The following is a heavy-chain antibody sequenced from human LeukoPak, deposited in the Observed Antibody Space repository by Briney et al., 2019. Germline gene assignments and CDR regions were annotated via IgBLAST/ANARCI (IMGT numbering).Heavy chain of an antibody. Sequence: PGGSLRLSCAASGFTFSSYSMNWVRQAPGKGLEWVSSISSSSSYIYYADSVKGRFTISRDNAKNSLYLQMNSLRAEDTAVYYCARDYDYALYLNWFDPWGQGTLVTVSS. CDR2: ISSSSSYI. CDR3: ARDYDYALYLNWFDP. V-gene: IGHV3-21*01. CDR1: GFTFSSYS. D-gene: IGHD3-16*01. J-gene: IGHJ5*02.